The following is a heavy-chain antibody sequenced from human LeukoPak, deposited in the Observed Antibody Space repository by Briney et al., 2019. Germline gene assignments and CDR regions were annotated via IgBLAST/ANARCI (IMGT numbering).Heavy chain of an antibody. CDR1: GFTFTGHS. Sequence: GGSLRLFCVASGFTFTGHSMHWVRQAPGKGLEGVAVVEDDEKTIFYADSLKGRFTVSRDNSKNTVYLQMNSLRDEDTAVYYCAREKQSGGTPFDYWGQGSLVTVSS. J-gene: IGHJ4*02. D-gene: IGHD1-26*01. CDR3: AREKQSGGTPFDY. CDR2: VEDDEKTI. V-gene: IGHV3-30*04.